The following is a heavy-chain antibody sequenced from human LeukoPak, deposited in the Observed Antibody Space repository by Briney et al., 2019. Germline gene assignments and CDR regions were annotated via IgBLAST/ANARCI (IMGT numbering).Heavy chain of an antibody. CDR2: IYYSGRT. J-gene: IGHJ4*02. V-gene: IGHV4-39*07. CDR1: GGSISSSSYY. CDR3: ARASFCSGGSCFGDY. D-gene: IGHD2-15*01. Sequence: PSETLSLTCTVSGGSISSSSYYWGWIRQPPGKGLECIGSIYYSGRTYYNPSLKSRVTISVDTSKNQFSLKLSSVTAADTAVYYCARASFCSGGSCFGDYWGQGTLVTVSS.